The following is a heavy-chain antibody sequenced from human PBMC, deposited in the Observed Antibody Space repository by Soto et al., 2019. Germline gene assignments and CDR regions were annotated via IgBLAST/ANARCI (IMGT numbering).Heavy chain of an antibody. CDR3: TRGQYCTNGVCYTNHFDY. CDR1: GFTFGDYG. D-gene: IGHD2-8*01. J-gene: IGHJ4*02. Sequence: SLRLSCTASGFTFGDYGMTWFRQAPGKGLEWVGFIRSKAFGGTTEYAASVKGRFTITRDDSKSIAYLQMNSLKTEDTAVYYCTRGQYCTNGVCYTNHFDYWGQGTLVTVSS. V-gene: IGHV3-49*03. CDR2: IRSKAFGGTT.